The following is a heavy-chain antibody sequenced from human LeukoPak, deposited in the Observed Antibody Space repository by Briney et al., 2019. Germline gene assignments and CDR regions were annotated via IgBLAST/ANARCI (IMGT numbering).Heavy chain of an antibody. CDR2: ISGSGGST. CDR1: GFTFSSYA. CDR3: AKAQGSCGGDTCQNAVDV. Sequence: GGSLRLSCAASGFTFSSYAMSWVRQAPGKGLEWVSGISGSGGSTYYADSVKGRFTISRDNSKNTLFLQMNSLRAEDTAVYYCAKAQGSCGGDTCQNAVDVWGQGTTVTVSS. J-gene: IGHJ6*02. V-gene: IGHV3-23*01. D-gene: IGHD2-15*01.